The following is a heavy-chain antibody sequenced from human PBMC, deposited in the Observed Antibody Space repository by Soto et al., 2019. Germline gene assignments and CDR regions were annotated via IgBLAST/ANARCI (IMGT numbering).Heavy chain of an antibody. CDR2: ISYDGSNK. CDR1: GFTFSSYG. Sequence: PGGSLRLSCAASGFTFSSYGMHWVRQAPGKGLEWVAVISYDGSNKYYADSVKGRFTISRDNAKNSLYLQMHSLGDEDTAVYYCARSTFNSDPSLDCWGQGTLVTVSS. J-gene: IGHJ4*02. CDR3: ARSTFNSDPSLDC. V-gene: IGHV3-30*03. D-gene: IGHD3-16*01.